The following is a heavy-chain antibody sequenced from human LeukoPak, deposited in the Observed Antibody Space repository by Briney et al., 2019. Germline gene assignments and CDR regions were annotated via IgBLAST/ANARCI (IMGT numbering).Heavy chain of an antibody. D-gene: IGHD3-10*01. Sequence: GGSLRLSCAASGFTFSSYAMSWVRQAPGKGLEWVSAISGSGGSTYYADSVKGRFTISRDNSKNTLYLQMNSLRAEDTAVYYCAKDWYYGPGSYHHYFDYWGQGTLVTVSS. CDR2: ISGSGGST. CDR3: AKDWYYGPGSYHHYFDY. J-gene: IGHJ4*02. V-gene: IGHV3-23*01. CDR1: GFTFSSYA.